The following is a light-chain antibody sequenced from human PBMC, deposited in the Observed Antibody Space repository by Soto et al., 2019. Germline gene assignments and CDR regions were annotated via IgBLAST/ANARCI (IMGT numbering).Light chain of an antibody. CDR1: QSVNTA. Sequence: EIVMTQSPATLSMSPGERATLSCRASQSVNTAIAWYLQKPGQAPRLLIYAASTRATDVPARFSGSGSGPEFTLTISSLQSEDFAVFFCQQYHDSPPTFGQGTKVEIK. CDR2: AAS. J-gene: IGKJ1*01. CDR3: QQYHDSPPT. V-gene: IGKV3-15*01.